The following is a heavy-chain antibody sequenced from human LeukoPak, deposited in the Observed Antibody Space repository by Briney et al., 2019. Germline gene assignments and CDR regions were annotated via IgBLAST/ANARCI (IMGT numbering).Heavy chain of an antibody. CDR2: INHSGST. V-gene: IGHV4-34*01. D-gene: IGHD4-23*01. Sequence: SETLSLTCAVYGGSFSGYYWSWIRQPPGKGLEWIGEINHSGSTNYNPSLKSRVTISVDTSKNQFSLKLSSVTAADTAVYYCAMSLGGNDPYYFDYWGQGTLVTVSS. CDR1: GGSFSGYY. CDR3: AMSLGGNDPYYFDY. J-gene: IGHJ4*02.